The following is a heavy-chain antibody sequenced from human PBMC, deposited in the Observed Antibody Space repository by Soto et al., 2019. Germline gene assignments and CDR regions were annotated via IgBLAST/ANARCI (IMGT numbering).Heavy chain of an antibody. CDR3: ARTSRSTVTSFDY. CDR1: GYAITIYG. D-gene: IGHD4-17*01. V-gene: IGHV1-18*01. CDR2: ISAYNGNT. Sequence: ASVKVSCKASGYAITIYGISWVRQAPGQGLEWMGWISAYNGNTNYAQKLQGRVTMTTDTSTSTAYMELRSLRSDDTAVYYCARTSRSTVTSFDYWGQGTLVTAPQ. J-gene: IGHJ4*02.